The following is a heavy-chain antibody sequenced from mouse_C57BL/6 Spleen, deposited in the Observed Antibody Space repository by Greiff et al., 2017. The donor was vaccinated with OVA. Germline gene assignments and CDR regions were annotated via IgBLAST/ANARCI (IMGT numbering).Heavy chain of an antibody. CDR1: GFTFSDYY. D-gene: IGHD1-1*01. J-gene: IGHJ4*01. V-gene: IGHV5-16*01. CDR2: INYDGSST. CDR3: ARDSSYYYGSLYYAMDY. Sequence: EVQRVESEGGLVQPGSSMKLSCTASGFTFSDYYMAWVRQVPEKGLEWVANINYDGSSTYYLDSLKSRFIISRDNAKNILYLQMSSLKSEDTATYYCARDSSYYYGSLYYAMDYWGQGTSVTVSS.